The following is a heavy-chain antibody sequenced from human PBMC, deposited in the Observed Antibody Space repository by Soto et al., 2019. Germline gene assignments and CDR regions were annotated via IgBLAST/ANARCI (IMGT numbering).Heavy chain of an antibody. CDR1: GFTLSSHE. CDR2: ISGSGVMI. Sequence: HPGGSLRLSCAATGFTLSSHEMVWVRQAPGKGLEWVSYISGSGVMIYYADSVKGRFIISRDNAKNSLFLHMNSLRAEDTAVYFCARITAFLPSYFDSWGQGTLVTVSS. D-gene: IGHD3-10*01. J-gene: IGHJ4*02. CDR3: ARITAFLPSYFDS. V-gene: IGHV3-48*03.